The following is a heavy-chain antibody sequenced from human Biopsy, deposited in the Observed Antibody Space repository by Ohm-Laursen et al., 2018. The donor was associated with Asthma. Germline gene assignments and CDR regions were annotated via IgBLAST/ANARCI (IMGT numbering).Heavy chain of an antibody. V-gene: IGHV1-24*01. Sequence: ASVKVSCKLSGYSLTDLSMHWVRQDPGQGLEWMGGHDHEEGGTVNARRFQGRVTMTEDTSTDTAYMELSSLSSDDTAVYYCASDFPKDYVRYNFQFWGQGTLVTVSS. CDR3: ASDFPKDYVRYNFQF. J-gene: IGHJ4*02. CDR1: GYSLTDLS. D-gene: IGHD4-17*01. CDR2: HDHEEGGT.